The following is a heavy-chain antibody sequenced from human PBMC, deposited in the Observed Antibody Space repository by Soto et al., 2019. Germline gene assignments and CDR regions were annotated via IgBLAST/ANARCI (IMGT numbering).Heavy chain of an antibody. Sequence: PGGSLRLSCAASGFTFSSYEMNWVRQAPGKGLEWVSYISSSGSTIYYADSVKGRFTISRDNAKNSLYLQMNSLRAEDTAVYYWARDPLKQWLRSGGYYGMDVWGQGTTVTVSS. CDR1: GFTFSSYE. J-gene: IGHJ6*02. CDR2: ISSSGSTI. D-gene: IGHD6-19*01. V-gene: IGHV3-48*03. CDR3: ARDPLKQWLRSGGYYGMDV.